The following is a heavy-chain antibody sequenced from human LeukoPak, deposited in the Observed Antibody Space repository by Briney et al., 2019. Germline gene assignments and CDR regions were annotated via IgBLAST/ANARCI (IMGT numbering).Heavy chain of an antibody. CDR3: TRGGSPIYDAFEI. J-gene: IGHJ3*02. V-gene: IGHV3-74*01. D-gene: IGHD2/OR15-2a*01. CDR2: ITTDERTT. CDR1: GLTFSGYW. Sequence: GGSLRLSCAASGLTFSGYWMHWVRQAPGMGLVWVSHITTDERTTSYADSVKGRFTISRDNVKNTLYLQMNSLRAEDTAVYYCTRGGSPIYDAFEIWGQGKKVTVSP.